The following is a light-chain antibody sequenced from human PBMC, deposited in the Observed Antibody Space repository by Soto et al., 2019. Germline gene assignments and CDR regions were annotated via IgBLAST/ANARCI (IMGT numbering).Light chain of an antibody. V-gene: IGKV3-20*01. CDR2: GAS. CDR3: QKYGTSPWT. Sequence: EIVLTQSPGTLSLSPGERATLSCRTSQSVSTDHLAWYQQKPGQAPRLLIYGASSRATGIPDRFSGSGSGTDFTLTISRLEPEDFAVYYCQKYGTSPWTFGQGTKVEL. CDR1: QSVSTDH. J-gene: IGKJ1*01.